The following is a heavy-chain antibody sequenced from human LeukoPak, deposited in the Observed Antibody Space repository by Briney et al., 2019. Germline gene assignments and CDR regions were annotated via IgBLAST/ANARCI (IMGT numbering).Heavy chain of an antibody. J-gene: IGHJ6*02. V-gene: IGHV3-66*04. Sequence: GGSLRLSCAASGFTVSSNYMSWVRQAPGKGLEWVSVIYSGGSTYYADSVKGRFTISRDNSKNTRYLQMNRLRAEDTAVYYCARPYDFWSGYYDGMDVWGQGTTVTVSS. CDR1: GFTVSSNY. D-gene: IGHD3-3*01. CDR3: ARPYDFWSGYYDGMDV. CDR2: IYSGGST.